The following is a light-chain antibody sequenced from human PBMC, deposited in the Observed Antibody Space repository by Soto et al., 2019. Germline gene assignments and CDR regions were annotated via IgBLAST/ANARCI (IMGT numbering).Light chain of an antibody. CDR3: QQLNSFPIT. CDR2: AAS. Sequence: DIQMTQSPSTLSASVGDRVTITCRASQVISSYLAWYQQKPGRAPKLLIYAASTLQSGVPSRFSGSGSGTELTITITSLQPEDFETYYCQQLNSFPITFGQGTRLEIK. J-gene: IGKJ5*01. V-gene: IGKV1-9*01. CDR1: QVISSY.